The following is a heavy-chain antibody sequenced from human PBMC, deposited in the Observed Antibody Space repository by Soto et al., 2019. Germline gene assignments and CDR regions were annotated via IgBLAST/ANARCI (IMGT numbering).Heavy chain of an antibody. CDR2: IYPGDSDT. CDR3: ARSYYDSSGYYWPYYFDY. D-gene: IGHD3-22*01. V-gene: IGHV5-51*01. J-gene: IGHJ4*02. Sequence: PGESLKSSCKGSGYSFTSYWIGWVRQMPGKGLEWMGIIYPGDSDTRYSPYFQGQVTISADKSISTAYLQWSSLKASDTAMYYCARSYYDSSGYYWPYYFDYWGQGTLVTVSS. CDR1: GYSFTSYW.